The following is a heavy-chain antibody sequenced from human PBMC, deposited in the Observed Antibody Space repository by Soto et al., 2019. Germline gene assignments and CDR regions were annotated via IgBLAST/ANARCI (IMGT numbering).Heavy chain of an antibody. CDR1: GFTFSSYA. CDR2: ISGSGGST. V-gene: IGHV3-23*01. J-gene: IGHJ6*02. D-gene: IGHD3-3*01. Sequence: GGSLRLSCAASGFTFSSYAMSWVRQAPGKGLEWVSAISGSGGSTYYADSVKGRFTISRDNSKNTLYLQMNSLRAEDTAVYYCATNPPDYDFWSGYPTSYYYYGMDVWGQGTTVTVSS. CDR3: ATNPPDYDFWSGYPTSYYYYGMDV.